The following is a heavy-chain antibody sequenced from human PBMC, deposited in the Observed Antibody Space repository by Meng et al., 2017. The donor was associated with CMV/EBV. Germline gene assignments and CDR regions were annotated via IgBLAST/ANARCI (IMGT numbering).Heavy chain of an antibody. CDR3: ARVLRGSKDAFDI. CDR1: GGSFSGYY. V-gene: IGHV4-34*01. J-gene: IGHJ3*02. Sequence: SETLSLTCAVYGGSFSGYYWSWIRQPPGKGLEWIGEINHSGSTNYNPSLKSRVTISVDTSKNQFSLKLSSVTAADTAVYYCARVLRGSKDAFDIWGQGTMVTVSS. D-gene: IGHD3-10*01. CDR2: INHSGST.